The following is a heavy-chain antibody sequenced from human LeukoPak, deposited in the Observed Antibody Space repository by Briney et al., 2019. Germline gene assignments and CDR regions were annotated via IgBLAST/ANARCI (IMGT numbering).Heavy chain of an antibody. CDR1: GGSISSYY. V-gene: IGHV4-4*07. Sequence: PSETLSLTCTVSGGSISSYYWSWIRQPAGKGLEWIGRIYTSGSTNYNPSLKSRVTMSVDTSKNQFSLKLSSVTAADTAVYYCARHNAIFGVVTPRYFDYWGQGTLVTVSS. D-gene: IGHD3-3*01. CDR2: IYTSGST. J-gene: IGHJ4*02. CDR3: ARHNAIFGVVTPRYFDY.